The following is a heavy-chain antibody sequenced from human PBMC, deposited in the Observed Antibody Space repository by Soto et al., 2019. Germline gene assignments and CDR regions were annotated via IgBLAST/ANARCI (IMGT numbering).Heavy chain of an antibody. CDR1: GGCINYSY. CDR3: ARVNYGDYYYGMDV. V-gene: IGHV4-59*01. CDR2: ISYTGSA. Sequence: PSQTLSLTCTVAGGCINYSYWTWIRQPPGKGLEWIGYISYTGSANYNASLKSRLTISVYTSKNQFSLKLSSVTPADTALYYCARVNYGDYYYGMDVWGQGTTVTVSS. J-gene: IGHJ6*02. D-gene: IGHD4-17*01.